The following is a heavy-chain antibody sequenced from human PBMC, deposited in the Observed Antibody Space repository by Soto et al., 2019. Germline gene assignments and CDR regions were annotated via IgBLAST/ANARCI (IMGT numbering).Heavy chain of an antibody. CDR2: IIPIFGTA. J-gene: IGHJ4*02. CDR1: GGTFSSYA. Sequence: QVQLVQSGAEVKKPGSSVKVSCKAYGGTFSSYAISWVRQAPGQGLEWMGGIIPIFGTANYAQKFQGRVTITADESTSTAYMELSSLRSEDTAVYYCAGGWDWEFIAAAGTCDYWGQGTLVTVSS. V-gene: IGHV1-69*01. CDR3: AGGWDWEFIAAAGTCDY. D-gene: IGHD6-13*01.